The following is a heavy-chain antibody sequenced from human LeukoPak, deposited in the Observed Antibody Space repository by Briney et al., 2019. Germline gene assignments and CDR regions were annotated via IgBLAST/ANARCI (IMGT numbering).Heavy chain of an antibody. Sequence: ASVKVSCKASGYTFTSYGISWVRQAPEQGLEWMGWISAYNGYTNYAQNFQGRVTMTTDASTSTAYMELRSLRSDDTAVYYCVREVTMVRGVITFYHYNGMDVWGQGTAVTVSS. V-gene: IGHV1-18*01. CDR1: GYTFTSYG. CDR3: VREVTMVRGVITFYHYNGMDV. D-gene: IGHD3-10*01. J-gene: IGHJ6*02. CDR2: ISAYNGYT.